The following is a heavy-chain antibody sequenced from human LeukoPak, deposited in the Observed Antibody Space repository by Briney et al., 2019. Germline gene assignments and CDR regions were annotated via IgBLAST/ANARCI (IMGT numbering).Heavy chain of an antibody. V-gene: IGHV4-59*01. J-gene: IGHJ5*02. D-gene: IGHD6-19*01. CDR3: ARERRKSSGWYPGWFDP. CDR1: GVSISSYY. Sequence: KPSETLSLTCTVSGVSISSYYWSWIRQPPGKGLEWLGHIYYRGSTNYNPSLKSRVTISVDTSKNQFSLKLSSVTAADTAVYYCARERRKSSGWYPGWFDPWGQGTLVTVSS. CDR2: IYYRGST.